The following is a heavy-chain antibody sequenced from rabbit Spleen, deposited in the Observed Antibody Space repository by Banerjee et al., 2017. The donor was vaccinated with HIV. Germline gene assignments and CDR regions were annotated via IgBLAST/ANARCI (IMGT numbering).Heavy chain of an antibody. D-gene: IGHD1-1*01. Sequence: QEQLVESGGGLVKPGASLTLTCIASGVSFSGSSYMCWVRQAPGKGLEWIACIEVGSSDFTYFATWAKGRFTISKTSSTTVTLQVTRLTAADTATYFCARDTSSSFSSYGMDLWGPGTLVTVS. CDR1: GVSFSGSSY. J-gene: IGHJ6*01. V-gene: IGHV1S45*01. CDR3: ARDTSSSFSSYGMDL. CDR2: IEVGSSDFT.